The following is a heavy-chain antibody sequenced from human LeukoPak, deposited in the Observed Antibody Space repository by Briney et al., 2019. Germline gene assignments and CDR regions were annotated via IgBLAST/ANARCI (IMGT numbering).Heavy chain of an antibody. D-gene: IGHD1-26*01. V-gene: IGHV3-23*01. CDR2: ISGSGGST. CDR1: GFTFSSYA. Sequence: GGSLRLSCAASGFTFSSYAMSWVRQAPGKGLERVSAISGSGGSTYYADSVKGRFTISRDNSKNTLYLQMNSLRAEDTAVYYCATGELPWHFDYWGQGTLVTVSS. CDR3: ATGELPWHFDY. J-gene: IGHJ4*02.